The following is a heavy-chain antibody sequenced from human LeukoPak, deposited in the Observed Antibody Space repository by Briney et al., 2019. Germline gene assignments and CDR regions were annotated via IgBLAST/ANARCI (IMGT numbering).Heavy chain of an antibody. CDR2: IYYSGST. Sequence: SETLSLTCTVSGGSISSSSYYWGWIRQPPGKGLEWIGSIYYSGSTYYNPSLKSRVTISVDTSKNQFSLKLSSVTAADTAVYYCARDPDPRDYVWGSYRLRGKGFDYWGQGTLVTVSS. CDR3: ARDPDPRDYVWGSYRLRGKGFDY. V-gene: IGHV4-39*07. J-gene: IGHJ4*02. D-gene: IGHD3-16*02. CDR1: GGSISSSSYY.